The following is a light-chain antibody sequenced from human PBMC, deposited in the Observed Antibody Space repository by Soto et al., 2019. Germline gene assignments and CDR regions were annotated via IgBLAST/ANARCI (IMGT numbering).Light chain of an antibody. CDR1: QSVSSN. V-gene: IGKV3-11*01. J-gene: IGKJ1*01. Sequence: EIGMTQSPATLSVSPGERATLSCRASQSVSSNLAWYQQKPGQAPRLLIYDASNRATGIPARFSGSGSGTDFTLTISSLEPEDFAVYYCQQRSNWPRTFGQGTKVDNK. CDR3: QQRSNWPRT. CDR2: DAS.